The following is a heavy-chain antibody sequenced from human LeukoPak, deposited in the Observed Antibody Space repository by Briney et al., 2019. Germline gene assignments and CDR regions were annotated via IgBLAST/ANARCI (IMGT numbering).Heavy chain of an antibody. CDR2: IHSSSGSI. V-gene: IGHV3-21*01. CDR3: ARDLAWDAFDI. Sequence: GGSLRLSCAASRFNFTNYNMNWVRQAPGKGLEWVSSIHSSSGSIYYADSLKGRFTISRDNAKNSLYLQMNSLRAEDTAVYYCARDLAWDAFDIWGQGTMVTVSS. J-gene: IGHJ3*02. CDR1: RFNFTNYN.